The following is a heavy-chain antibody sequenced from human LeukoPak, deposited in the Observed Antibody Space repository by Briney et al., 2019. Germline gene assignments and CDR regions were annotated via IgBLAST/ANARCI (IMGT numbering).Heavy chain of an antibody. CDR2: INPNSGGT. CDR1: GYTFTGYY. V-gene: IGHV1-2*02. CDR3: ARDYCSSTSCYKYYYGMDV. J-gene: IGHJ6*02. D-gene: IGHD2-2*02. Sequence: GASVKVSCKASGYTFTGYYMHWVRQAPGQGFEWMGWINPNSGGTNYAQKFQGRVTMTRDTSISTAYMELSRLRSDDTAVYYCARDYCSSTSCYKYYYGMDVWGQGTTVTVSS.